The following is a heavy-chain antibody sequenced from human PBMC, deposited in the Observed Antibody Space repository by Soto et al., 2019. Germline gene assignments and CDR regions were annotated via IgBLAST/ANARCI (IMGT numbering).Heavy chain of an antibody. D-gene: IGHD2-2*02. V-gene: IGHV1-69*13. CDR1: GGTFSSYA. CDR3: ARQIHYISPFDY. Sequence: SVKVSCKASGGTFSSYAISWVRQAPGQGLEWMGGIIPIFGTANYAQKFQGRVTITADESTSTAYMELSSLRSEDTAVYYCARQIHYISPFDYWGQGTLVTSPQ. CDR2: IIPIFGTA. J-gene: IGHJ4*02.